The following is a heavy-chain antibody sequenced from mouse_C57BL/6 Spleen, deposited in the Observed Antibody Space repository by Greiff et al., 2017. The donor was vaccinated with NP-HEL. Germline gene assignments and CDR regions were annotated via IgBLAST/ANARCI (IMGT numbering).Heavy chain of an antibody. D-gene: IGHD4-1*01. V-gene: IGHV1-82*01. J-gene: IGHJ3*01. CDR2: IYPGDGDT. CDR3: ARGETGTTWFAY. Sequence: VQLQQSGPELVKPGASVKISCKASGYAFSSSWMNWVKQRPGKGLEWIGRIYPGDGDTNYNGKFKGKATLTADKSSSTAYMQLSSLTSEDSAVYFCARGETGTTWFAYWGQGTLVTVSA. CDR1: GYAFSSSW.